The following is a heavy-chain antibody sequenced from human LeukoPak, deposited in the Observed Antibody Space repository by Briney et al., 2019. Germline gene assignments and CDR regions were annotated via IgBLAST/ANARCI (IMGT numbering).Heavy chain of an antibody. J-gene: IGHJ4*02. CDR2: INAGNGNT. D-gene: IGHD3-22*01. CDR3: ARGYYDSSGFGY. CDR1: GYTFTSYA. Sequence: VASVNVSCKASGYTFTSYAMHWVRQAPGQRLEWMGWINAGNGNTKYSQKFQGRVTITRDTSASTAYMELSSLRSEDTAVYYCARGYYDSSGFGYWGQGTLVTVSS. V-gene: IGHV1-3*01.